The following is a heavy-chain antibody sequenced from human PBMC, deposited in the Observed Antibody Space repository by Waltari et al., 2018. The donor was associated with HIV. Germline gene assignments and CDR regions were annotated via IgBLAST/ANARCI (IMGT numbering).Heavy chain of an antibody. CDR3: ARTKYDYVWGSYHPWDY. V-gene: IGHV2-70*15. CDR2: IDWDDDK. Sequence: QVTLRESGPALVKPTQTLTLTCTFSGFSLSTSGMCVSWIRQPPGKALEWLARIDWDDDKYYSTALKTRLTISKDTSKNQVVLTMTNMDPVDTATYYCARTKYDYVWGSYHPWDYWGQGTLVTVSS. CDR1: GFSLSTSGMC. D-gene: IGHD3-16*02. J-gene: IGHJ4*02.